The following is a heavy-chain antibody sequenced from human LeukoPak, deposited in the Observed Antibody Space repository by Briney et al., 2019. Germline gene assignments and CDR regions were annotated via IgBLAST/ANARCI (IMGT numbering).Heavy chain of an antibody. CDR1: GGSFSGYY. J-gene: IGHJ5*02. CDR2: INRGGST. V-gene: IGHV4-34*01. Sequence: PSETLSLTCAVYGGSFSGYYWSWIRQPPGKGLEWIGEINRGGSTNYNPSLKSRVTISVDRSMNQFSLKLSSVTAADTAVYYCARRHSGSYYAKHWFDPWGQGTLVTVSS. CDR3: ARRHSGSYYAKHWFDP. D-gene: IGHD1-26*01.